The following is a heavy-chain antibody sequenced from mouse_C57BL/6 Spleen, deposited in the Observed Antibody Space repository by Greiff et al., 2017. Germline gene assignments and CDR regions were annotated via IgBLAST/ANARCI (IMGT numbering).Heavy chain of an antibody. V-gene: IGHV1-15*01. Sequence: QVQLQQSGAELVRPGDSVTLSCKASGYTFTDYEMHWVQQTPVHGLEWIGAFDTETGGTAYNQTINGKAIMTADNSSSTVYMALRRLTSEDSAVYYFTIRGLPSFAYWGQGTLVTVSA. D-gene: IGHD6-1*01. CDR1: GYTFTDYE. J-gene: IGHJ3*01. CDR3: TIRGLPSFAY. CDR2: FDTETGGT.